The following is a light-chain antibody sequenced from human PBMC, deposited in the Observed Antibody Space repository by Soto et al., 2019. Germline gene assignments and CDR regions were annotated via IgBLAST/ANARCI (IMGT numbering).Light chain of an antibody. CDR3: SSYTSSSPYV. CDR2: EVS. Sequence: QSLLAQPASVSGSPGQSITIACTGTSSDVGGYNYVSWYQQHPGKAPKLMIYEVSNRPSGVSKRFSGSKSGNTASLTISGLQAEDEADYYCSSYTSSSPYVFGTGTKVTVL. CDR1: SSDVGGYNY. J-gene: IGLJ1*01. V-gene: IGLV2-14*01.